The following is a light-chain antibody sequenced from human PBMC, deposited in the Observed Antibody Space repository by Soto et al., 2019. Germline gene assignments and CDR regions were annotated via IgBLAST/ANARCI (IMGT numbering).Light chain of an antibody. CDR3: QQSYNIPPWT. Sequence: DIQMTQSPSSLSASVGDRVAITCRASQSISTYLNWYQQKPGKAPKLLIYGASNLQSGVPSRFSASGSGTDFTLAISGLQPDDFATYYCQQSYNIPPWTFGQGTKVEIK. V-gene: IGKV1-39*01. CDR1: QSISTY. J-gene: IGKJ1*01. CDR2: GAS.